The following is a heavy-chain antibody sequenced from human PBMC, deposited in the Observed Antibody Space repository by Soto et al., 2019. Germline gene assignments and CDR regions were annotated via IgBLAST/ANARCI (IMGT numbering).Heavy chain of an antibody. D-gene: IGHD2-8*01. CDR3: AKESSAYGSAFDI. V-gene: IGHV3-33*06. J-gene: IGHJ3*02. Sequence: GGSLRLSCAASGFTFSSYGMHWVRQVPGKGLEWVAVICDNGSIKYYADSVKGRFTISRDNSKNTLYLQMNSLRAEDTAVYYCAKESSAYGSAFDIWGQGTMVTVSS. CDR2: ICDNGSIK. CDR1: GFTFSSYG.